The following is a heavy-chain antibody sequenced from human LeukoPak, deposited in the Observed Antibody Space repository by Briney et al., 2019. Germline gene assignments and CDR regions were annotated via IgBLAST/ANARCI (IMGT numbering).Heavy chain of an antibody. Sequence: SVKVSCKASGGTFSTYAISWVRQAPGQGLEWMGGIIPIFGTANYAQKFQGRVTITADESTSTAYMELSSLRSEDTAVYYCAGLAVAGTEVDYWGQGTLVTVSS. J-gene: IGHJ4*02. CDR2: IIPIFGTA. D-gene: IGHD6-19*01. CDR3: AGLAVAGTEVDY. V-gene: IGHV1-69*01. CDR1: GGTFSTYA.